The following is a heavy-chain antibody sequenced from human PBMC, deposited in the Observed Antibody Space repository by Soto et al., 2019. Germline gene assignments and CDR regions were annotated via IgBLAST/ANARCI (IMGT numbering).Heavy chain of an antibody. D-gene: IGHD3-3*01. J-gene: IGHJ6*02. V-gene: IGHV4-59*01. CDR1: GGSISSYY. CDR2: IYYSGST. CDR3: ARDDRPYDFWSGPYYYGMDV. Sequence: SETLSLTCTVSGGSISSYYWSWIRQPPGKGLEWIGYIYYSGSTNYNPSLKSRVTISVDTSKNQFSLKLSSVTAADTAVYYCARDDRPYDFWSGPYYYGMDVWGQGTTVTVS.